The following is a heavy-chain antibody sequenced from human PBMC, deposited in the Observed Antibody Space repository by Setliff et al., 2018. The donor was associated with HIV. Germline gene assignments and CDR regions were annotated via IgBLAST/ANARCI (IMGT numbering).Heavy chain of an antibody. CDR1: GYTFTSYD. CDR2: MNPNSGNT. D-gene: IGHD4-4*01. Sequence: ASVKVSCKASGYTFTSYDINWVRQATGQGLEWMGWMNPNSGNTGYAQKFQGRVTMTRNTSISTAYMELSSLRSEDTAVYYCAKLVSTTALSGWPNDAFDIWGQGTMVTVSS. CDR3: AKLVSTTALSGWPNDAFDI. V-gene: IGHV1-8*02. J-gene: IGHJ3*02.